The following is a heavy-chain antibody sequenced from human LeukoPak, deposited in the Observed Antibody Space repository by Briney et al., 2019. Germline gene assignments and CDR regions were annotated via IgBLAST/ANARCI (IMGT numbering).Heavy chain of an antibody. V-gene: IGHV3-74*01. CDR3: ARPGFRWPHFDY. D-gene: IGHD4-23*01. J-gene: IGHJ4*02. CDR1: GFTFSCYW. Sequence: PGGSLRLSCAASGFTFSCYWMHWVRQAPGKGLVWVSRINSDGSSTSYADSVKGRFTISRDNAKNTLYLQMNSLRAEDTAVYYCARPGFRWPHFDYWGQGTLVTVSS. CDR2: INSDGSST.